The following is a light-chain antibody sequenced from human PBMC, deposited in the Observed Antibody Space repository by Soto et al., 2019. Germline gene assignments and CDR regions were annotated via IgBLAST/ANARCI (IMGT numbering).Light chain of an antibody. Sequence: DSQMTQSPSSLSASVGDRVTITCQASQGIAKYLHWYQQKPGKAPKLLIYHASNLQTGVPSRFSGSGSGTDFTFTISSLQPEDIAAYYCQQSYNLHLTFGGGTKVEI. CDR3: QQSYNLHLT. V-gene: IGKV1-33*01. CDR2: HAS. CDR1: QGIAKY. J-gene: IGKJ4*01.